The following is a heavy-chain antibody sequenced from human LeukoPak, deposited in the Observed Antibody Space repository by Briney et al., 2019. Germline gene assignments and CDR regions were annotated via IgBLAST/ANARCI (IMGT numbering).Heavy chain of an antibody. D-gene: IGHD6-13*01. Sequence: ASVKVSYKASGYTFTNYHMHWVRQAPGQGLEWMGIINPSGGGTSYAQKFQGRVTMTRDTSTSTVYMELSRLRSEDTAVYYCARKGYSSSWSGDHWGQGTLVTVSS. CDR1: GYTFTNYH. CDR3: ARKGYSSSWSGDH. V-gene: IGHV1-46*03. CDR2: INPSGGGT. J-gene: IGHJ4*02.